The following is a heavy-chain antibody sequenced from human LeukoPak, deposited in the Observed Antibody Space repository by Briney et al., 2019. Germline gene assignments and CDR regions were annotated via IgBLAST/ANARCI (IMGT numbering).Heavy chain of an antibody. Sequence: GGSLRLSCAVSGITLSNYGMSWVRQAPGKGLEWVAGLSGSGGGTNYADSVQGRFTISRDNPKNTLYLQMNSLRAEDTAVYFCAKRGVVIRVILVGFHKEAYYFDSWGQGALVTVSS. D-gene: IGHD3-22*01. J-gene: IGHJ4*02. CDR2: LSGSGGGT. CDR3: AKRGVVIRVILVGFHKEAYYFDS. CDR1: GITLSNYG. V-gene: IGHV3-23*01.